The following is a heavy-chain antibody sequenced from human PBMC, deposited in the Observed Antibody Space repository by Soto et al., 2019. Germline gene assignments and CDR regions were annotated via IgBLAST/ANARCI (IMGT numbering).Heavy chain of an antibody. J-gene: IGHJ4*02. D-gene: IGHD3-3*01. V-gene: IGHV2-5*02. CDR1: GFSLNPSGVG. CDR3: AHRVLRTVFGLVTTTAIYFDF. Sequence: QITLNESGPTVVRPTETLTLTCRFSGFSLNPSGVGVGWIRQSPGKAPEWLALSYWDDDKRYRESLKSRLTITKDTSKNQVVLTVSDLDPTDTATYYCAHRVLRTVFGLVTTTAIYFDFWGQGTPVAVSS. CDR2: SYWDDDK.